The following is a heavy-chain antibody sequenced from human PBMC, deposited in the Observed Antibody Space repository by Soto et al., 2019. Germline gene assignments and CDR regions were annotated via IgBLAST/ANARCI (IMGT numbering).Heavy chain of an antibody. Sequence: PSETLSLTCAVYGGSFSGYYWSWIRQPPGKGLEWIGEINHSGSTNYNPSLKSRVTISVDTSKNQFSLKLSSVTAADTAVYYCARGGSVTTYAYYYYGMDVWGQGTTVTVSS. V-gene: IGHV4-34*01. CDR2: INHSGST. D-gene: IGHD4-17*01. CDR3: ARGGSVTTYAYYYYGMDV. J-gene: IGHJ6*02. CDR1: GGSFSGYY.